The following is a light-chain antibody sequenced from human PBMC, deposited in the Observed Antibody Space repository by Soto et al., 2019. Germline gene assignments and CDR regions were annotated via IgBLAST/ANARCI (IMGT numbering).Light chain of an antibody. CDR1: QSVSSSY. V-gene: IGKV3-20*01. Sequence: EIVLTQSPGTLSLSPGERATLSCRASQSVSSSYLAWYQQKPGQAPRLLIYEASNRATGIPARFSGSGSGADFTLTISSLQPDDFATYYCQQYNSFSRTFGQGPRWIS. CDR3: QQYNSFSRT. CDR2: EAS. J-gene: IGKJ2*01.